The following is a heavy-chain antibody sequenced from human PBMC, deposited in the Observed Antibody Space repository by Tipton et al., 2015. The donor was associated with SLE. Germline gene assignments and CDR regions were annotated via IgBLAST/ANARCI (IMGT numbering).Heavy chain of an antibody. Sequence: TLSLTCTVSGGSISSGGYYWSWIRQHPGKGLEWIGYIYYSGSTYYNPSLKSRVTISVDTSKNQFSLKLSSVTAADTAVYYCAKSWIQLWLHAFDIWGQGTMVTVSS. V-gene: IGHV4-31*03. J-gene: IGHJ3*02. CDR1: GGSISSGGYY. CDR2: IYYSGST. D-gene: IGHD5-18*01. CDR3: AKSWIQLWLHAFDI.